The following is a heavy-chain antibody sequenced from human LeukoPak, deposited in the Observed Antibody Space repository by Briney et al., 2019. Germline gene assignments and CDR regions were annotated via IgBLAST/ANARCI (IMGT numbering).Heavy chain of an antibody. CDR3: ARVPMITFGGVIVEMSFDY. Sequence: SETLSLTCTVSGGSISSYYWSWSRQPPGKGLEWIGYIYYSGSTNYNPSLKSRVTISVETSKTQFSLKLSSVTAADTAVYYCARVPMITFGGVIVEMSFDYWGQGTLVTVSS. D-gene: IGHD3-16*02. V-gene: IGHV4-59*01. J-gene: IGHJ4*02. CDR1: GGSISSYY. CDR2: IYYSGST.